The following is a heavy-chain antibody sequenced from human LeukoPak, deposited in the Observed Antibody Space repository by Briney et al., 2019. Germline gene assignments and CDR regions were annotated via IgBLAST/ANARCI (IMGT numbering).Heavy chain of an antibody. Sequence: GSSVKVSCKASGGTFSSYTISWVRQAPGQGLEWMGRIIPILGIANYAQKFQGRVTITADKSTSTAYMELSSLRSEDTDVYYCARDSVLVPAATFDYGGQRTLVTVSS. CDR1: GGTFSSYT. D-gene: IGHD2-2*01. V-gene: IGHV1-69*04. CDR2: IIPILGIA. CDR3: ARDSVLVPAATFDY. J-gene: IGHJ4*02.